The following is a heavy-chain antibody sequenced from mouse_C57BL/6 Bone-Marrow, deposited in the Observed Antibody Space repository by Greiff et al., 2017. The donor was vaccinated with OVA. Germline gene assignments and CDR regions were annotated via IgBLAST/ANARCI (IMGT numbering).Heavy chain of an antibody. V-gene: IGHV1-5*01. Sequence: DVQLQESGTVLARPGASVKMSCKTSGYTFTSYWMHWVKQRPGQGLEWIGAIDPGNSDTSYNQKFKGKAKLTAVTSASTAYMELSSLTNEDSAVYYCTRLLPSYYAMDYWGQGTSVTVSS. CDR2: IDPGNSDT. CDR1: GYTFTSYW. CDR3: TRLLPSYYAMDY. D-gene: IGHD2-3*01. J-gene: IGHJ4*01.